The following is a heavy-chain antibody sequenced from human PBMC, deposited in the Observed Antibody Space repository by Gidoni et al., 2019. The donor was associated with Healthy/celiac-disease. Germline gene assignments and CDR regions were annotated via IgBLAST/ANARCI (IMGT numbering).Heavy chain of an antibody. Sequence: QVQLVQSGAAVKTPGASVKVSCQASGYTFTSYDINWVRQATGQGLEWMGWMNPNSGNTGYAQKCQGRVTMTRNTSISTAYMERSSLRAEDTAVYYCAREILTGFDYWGQGTLVTVSS. V-gene: IGHV1-8*01. CDR1: GYTFTSYD. J-gene: IGHJ4*02. CDR2: MNPNSGNT. D-gene: IGHD3-9*01. CDR3: AREILTGFDY.